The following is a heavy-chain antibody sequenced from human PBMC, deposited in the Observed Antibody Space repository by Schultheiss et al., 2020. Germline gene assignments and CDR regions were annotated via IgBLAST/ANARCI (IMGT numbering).Heavy chain of an antibody. V-gene: IGHV2-70*11. CDR3: ARSAYSYGCDP. CDR1: GFSLSTSGVG. J-gene: IGHJ5*02. Sequence: LLKPTQTLTLTCTFSGFSLSTSGVGVGWIRQPPGKALEWLARIDWDDDKYYSTSLKTRLTISRDTSKNQVVLTMTNMHPVDTATYYCARSAYSYGCDPWGPGRLGTVAS. D-gene: IGHD5-18*01. CDR2: IDWDDDK.